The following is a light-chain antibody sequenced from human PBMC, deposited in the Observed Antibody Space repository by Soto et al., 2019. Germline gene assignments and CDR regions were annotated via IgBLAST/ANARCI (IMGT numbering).Light chain of an antibody. CDR3: QQYGSSPHT. V-gene: IGKV3-20*01. J-gene: IGKJ2*01. CDR1: QSVSSSY. CDR2: GAS. Sequence: EIVLTQSPGTQSLSPGERATLSCRASQSVSSSYLAWYQHKPGQAPRLLIYGASSRATGIPDRFSGSGSGTDFTLTISRLEPEDFAVYYCQQYGSSPHTFGQGTKLEIK.